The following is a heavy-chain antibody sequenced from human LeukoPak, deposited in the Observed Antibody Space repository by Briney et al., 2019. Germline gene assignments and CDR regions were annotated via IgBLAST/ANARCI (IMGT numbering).Heavy chain of an antibody. CDR2: INPNSGGT. J-gene: IGHJ4*02. CDR3: ARDPQYNWGPFDY. D-gene: IGHD1-20*01. V-gene: IGHV1-2*02. CDR1: GYTFTDYY. Sequence: GASVKVSCKASGYTFTDYYIHWVRQAPGQGLEWMGWINPNSGGTNYAQKFQGRVTMTRDTSISTAYMELSGLRSDDTAVYYCARDPQYNWGPFDYWGQGILVTVSS.